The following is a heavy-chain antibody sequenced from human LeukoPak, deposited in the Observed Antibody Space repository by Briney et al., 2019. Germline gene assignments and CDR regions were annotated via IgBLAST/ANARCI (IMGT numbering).Heavy chain of an antibody. CDR1: KFTFSNYA. V-gene: IGHV3-23*01. J-gene: IGHJ3*02. Sequence: GGSLRLSCAASKFTFSNYAMSWVRQAPGKGLEWVSAISGSGDSTYYADSVKGRFTISRDNSKNTLYLQMNSLRAEDTAVYCCAKGGVVHAFDIWGQGTMVTVSS. D-gene: IGHD2-15*01. CDR2: ISGSGDST. CDR3: AKGGVVHAFDI.